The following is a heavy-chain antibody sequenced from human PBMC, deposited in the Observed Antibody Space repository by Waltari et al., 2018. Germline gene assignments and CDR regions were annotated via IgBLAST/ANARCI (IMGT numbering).Heavy chain of an antibody. V-gene: IGHV3-23*04. J-gene: IGHJ6*03. Sequence: EAQLVESGGGLVQPGGSLRLSCAASGFTFSSYAMSWVRQAPGRGLEWGSTIRGGGADTYYTDAVKGRLTISRDNSKNTLFLQMSSLRAEDTALYYCTKLAAAGHYYHYYMDVWGKGTTVTVSS. CDR1: GFTFSSYA. CDR2: IRGGGADT. CDR3: TKLAAAGHYYHYYMDV. D-gene: IGHD6-13*01.